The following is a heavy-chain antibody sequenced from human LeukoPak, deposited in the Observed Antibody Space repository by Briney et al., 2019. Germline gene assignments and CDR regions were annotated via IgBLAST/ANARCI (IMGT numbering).Heavy chain of an antibody. J-gene: IGHJ4*02. V-gene: IGHV4-39*01. CDR2: IYYSGST. CDR1: GGSISSSSYY. CDR3: AREIVGATSFDY. Sequence: SETLSLTCTVSGGSISSSSYYWGWIRQPPGKGLEWIGSIYYSGSTYYNPSLKSRVTISVDTSKNQFSLKLSSVTAADTAVYYCAREIVGATSFDYWGQGTLVTVSS. D-gene: IGHD1-26*01.